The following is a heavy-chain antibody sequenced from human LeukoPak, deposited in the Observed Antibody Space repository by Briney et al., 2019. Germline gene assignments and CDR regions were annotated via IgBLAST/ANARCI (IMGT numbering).Heavy chain of an antibody. D-gene: IGHD2-2*01. Sequence: GGSLRLSCAASGFTFSSYAMHWVRQAPGKGLEYVSAISSNGGNTYYANSVKGRFTISRDNAKNSLYLQMNSLRAEDTAVYYCARGVSAMGHYYYYYYMDVWGKGTTVTISS. CDR2: ISSNGGNT. CDR3: ARGVSAMGHYYYYYYMDV. V-gene: IGHV3-64*01. CDR1: GFTFSSYA. J-gene: IGHJ6*03.